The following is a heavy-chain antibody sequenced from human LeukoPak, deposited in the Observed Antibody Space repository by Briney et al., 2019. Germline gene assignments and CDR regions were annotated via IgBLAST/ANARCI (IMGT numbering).Heavy chain of an antibody. V-gene: IGHV3-23*01. CDR2: ISGSGGST. Sequence: GGSLRLSCAASGFTFSSYAMSWVRQAPGQGMERVSAISGSGGSTYYEDPVKSRFTIFRDNSNNTLYLQMNSLRAEDTAVYYCAKAPGDYLFGYWGQGTLVTVSS. D-gene: IGHD4-17*01. J-gene: IGHJ4*02. CDR3: AKAPGDYLFGY. CDR1: GFTFSSYA.